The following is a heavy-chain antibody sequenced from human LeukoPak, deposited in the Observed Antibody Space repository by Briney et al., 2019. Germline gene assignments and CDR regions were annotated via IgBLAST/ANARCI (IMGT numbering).Heavy chain of an antibody. CDR1: GFTFSSYV. Sequence: PGRSLRLSCAASGFTFSSYVMHWVRQAPGKGLEWVAVISYDGSNKYYADSVKGRFTISRDNSKNTLYLQMNSLRAEDTAVYYCAKKTNVGYSSSWTFDYWGQGTLVTVSS. V-gene: IGHV3-30*18. CDR2: ISYDGSNK. J-gene: IGHJ4*02. D-gene: IGHD6-13*01. CDR3: AKKTNVGYSSSWTFDY.